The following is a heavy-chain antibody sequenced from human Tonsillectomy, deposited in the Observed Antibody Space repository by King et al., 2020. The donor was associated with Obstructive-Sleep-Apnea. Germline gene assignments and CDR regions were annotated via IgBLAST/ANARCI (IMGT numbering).Heavy chain of an antibody. D-gene: IGHD3-9*01. Sequence: EVQLVESGGGLVQPGGSLRLSCAASGFTFSSYSMNWVRQDPGKGLEWVSYISSSSSTIYYADSVKGRFTISRDNAKNSLYLQMNSLRAEDTAVYYCARDLAAYYDILTGYLPDAFDIWGQGTMVTVSS. V-gene: IGHV3-48*04. CDR3: ARDLAAYYDILTGYLPDAFDI. CDR1: GFTFSSYS. CDR2: ISSSSSTI. J-gene: IGHJ3*02.